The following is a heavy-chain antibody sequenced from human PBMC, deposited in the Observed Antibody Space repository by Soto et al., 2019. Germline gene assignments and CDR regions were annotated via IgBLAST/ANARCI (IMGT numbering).Heavy chain of an antibody. CDR1: GFTFSSFW. J-gene: IGHJ3*01. CDR2: IKQDGSAK. Sequence: EVQLVESGGGLVQPGGSLTLSCAASGFTFSSFWMTWVRQAPGKGLEWVANIKQDGSAKNYVDSVEGRFTVSRDNAKNSLYLQMNSLRVEDTAVYYCVRLQSAAYHAWGQGTMVIVSS. D-gene: IGHD3-3*01. V-gene: IGHV3-7*01. CDR3: VRLQSAAYHA.